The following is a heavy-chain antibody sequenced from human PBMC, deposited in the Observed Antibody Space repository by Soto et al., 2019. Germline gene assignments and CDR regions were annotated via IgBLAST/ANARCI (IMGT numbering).Heavy chain of an antibody. CDR3: AREKDGIAVAGIDY. J-gene: IGHJ4*02. Sequence: GASVKVSCKASGYTFTSYGLSWVRLAPGQGLEWMGWISAYNGNTNYAQKLQGRVTMTTDTSTSTAYMELRRLRSDDTAVYYCAREKDGIAVAGIDYWGQGTLVTVSS. CDR2: ISAYNGNT. CDR1: GYTFTSYG. V-gene: IGHV1-18*01. D-gene: IGHD6-19*01.